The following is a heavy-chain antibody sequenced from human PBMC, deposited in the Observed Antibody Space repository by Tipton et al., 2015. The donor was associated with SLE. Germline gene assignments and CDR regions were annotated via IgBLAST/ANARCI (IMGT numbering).Heavy chain of an antibody. Sequence: SLRLSCAASGFTFSSYWMHWVRQAPGKGLVWVSRINSDGSSTSYADSVKGRFTISRDNAKNTLYLQMNSLRAEGTAVYYCARSTIFGVADYWGQGTLVTVSS. CDR3: ARSTIFGVADY. CDR2: INSDGSST. D-gene: IGHD3-3*01. V-gene: IGHV3-74*01. J-gene: IGHJ4*02. CDR1: GFTFSSYW.